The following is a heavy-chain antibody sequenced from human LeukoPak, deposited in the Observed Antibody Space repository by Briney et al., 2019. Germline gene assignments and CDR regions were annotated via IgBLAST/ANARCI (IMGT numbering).Heavy chain of an antibody. D-gene: IGHD3-22*01. CDR1: GFTFSSYG. Sequence: GGSLRLSCAASGFTFSSYGMHWVRQAPGKGLEWVAVIWYDGSNKYYADSVKGRFTISRDNSKNTLYLQMNSLRAEDTAVYYCARESCDSSGSDYWGQGTLVTVSS. CDR2: IWYDGSNK. V-gene: IGHV3-33*01. J-gene: IGHJ4*02. CDR3: ARESCDSSGSDY.